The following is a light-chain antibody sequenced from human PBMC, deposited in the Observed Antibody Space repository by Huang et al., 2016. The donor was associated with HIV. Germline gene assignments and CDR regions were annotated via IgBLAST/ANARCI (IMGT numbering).Light chain of an antibody. V-gene: IGKV4-1*01. Sequence: DIVMTQSPDSLAVSLGERAAINCKSSQSVLYSSNNKNYLAWYQQKPGQSPTLLIYWASTREPGVPDRFNGSGAGTDFTLIISSLQTEDVAVYYCQQYFSTSLTFGGGTKVEIK. CDR2: WAS. J-gene: IGKJ4*01. CDR3: QQYFSTSLT. CDR1: QSVLYSSNNKNY.